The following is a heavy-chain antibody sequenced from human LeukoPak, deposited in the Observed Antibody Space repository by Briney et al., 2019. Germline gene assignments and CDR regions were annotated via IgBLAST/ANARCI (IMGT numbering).Heavy chain of an antibody. D-gene: IGHD1-26*01. V-gene: IGHV3-23*01. CDR1: GFTFSNSA. CDR2: ISGSGGST. CDR3: AKVDGGRYSNFDY. J-gene: IGHJ4*02. Sequence: GGSLRLSCAASGFTFSNSAMSRVRQAPGKGLEWVSAISGSGGSTYYADSVKGRFTISRDNSKNTLYLQMNSLRAEDTAVYYCAKVDGGRYSNFDYWGQGTLVTVSS.